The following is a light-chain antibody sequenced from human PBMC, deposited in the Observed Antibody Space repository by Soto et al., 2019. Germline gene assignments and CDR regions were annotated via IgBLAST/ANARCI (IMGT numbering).Light chain of an antibody. CDR3: CSYATSSTYV. Sequence: QSALTQPASVSGSPGQSIAISCTGTSSDVGSYNLVSWYQQHPGKAPKLMIYEDTKRPSGVSDRFSGSKSGNTASLTISGLQAEDEADYYCCSYATSSTYVFGTGTKITLL. J-gene: IGLJ1*01. V-gene: IGLV2-23*01. CDR2: EDT. CDR1: SSDVGSYNL.